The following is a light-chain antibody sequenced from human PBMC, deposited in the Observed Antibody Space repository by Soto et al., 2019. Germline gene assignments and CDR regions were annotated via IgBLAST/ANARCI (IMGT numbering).Light chain of an antibody. Sequence: QCALAQPAFMSWSPGQSVTSSCTGNSSDVGAYNYDSWYQQYPGEAPKVIIYDVSHRPAGVSNRFSGSKSGNTASLTISGLQTQDEADYYCCSYTSAPTYDFGTATKVTVL. CDR2: DVS. V-gene: IGLV2-14*01. CDR3: CSYTSAPTYD. J-gene: IGLJ1*01. CDR1: SSDVGAYNY.